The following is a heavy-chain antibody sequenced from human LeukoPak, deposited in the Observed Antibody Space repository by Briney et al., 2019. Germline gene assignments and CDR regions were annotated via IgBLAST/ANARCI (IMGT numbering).Heavy chain of an antibody. D-gene: IGHD3-16*02. Sequence: PGGSLRLSCAASGFTFSSYGMHWVRQAPGKGLEWVAVIWYDGSNKYYADSVKGRFTISRDNSKNTLYLQMNSLRAEDTAVYYCAKVASYDYVWGSYRDDFDYWGQGTLVTVSS. CDR2: IWYDGSNK. J-gene: IGHJ4*02. CDR3: AKVASYDYVWGSYRDDFDY. V-gene: IGHV3-33*06. CDR1: GFTFSSYG.